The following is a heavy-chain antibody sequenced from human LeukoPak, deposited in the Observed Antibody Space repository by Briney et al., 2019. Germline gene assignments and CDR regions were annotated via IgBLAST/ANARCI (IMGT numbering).Heavy chain of an antibody. Sequence: GGSLRLSCAASGFTFRSYAMSWVRQAPGKGLEWVSAISWSGGSIYYADSVKGRFTISRDNSKNTLSLQMNSLRAEDTAVYYCAKLRITMVRGNWFDPWGQGTLVTVSS. CDR3: AKLRITMVRGNWFDP. J-gene: IGHJ5*02. CDR1: GFTFRSYA. D-gene: IGHD3-10*01. CDR2: ISWSGGSI. V-gene: IGHV3-23*01.